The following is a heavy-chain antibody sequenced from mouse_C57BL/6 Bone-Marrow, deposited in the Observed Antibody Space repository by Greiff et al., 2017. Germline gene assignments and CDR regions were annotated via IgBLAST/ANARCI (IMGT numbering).Heavy chain of an antibody. D-gene: IGHD2-2*01. CDR1: GYTFTSSW. J-gene: IGHJ3*01. V-gene: IGHV1S130*01. CDR3: ERGLVTTWFAY. Sequence: VQLQQPGSVLVRPGASVKLSCKASGYTFTSSWMHWAKQRPGQGLEWIGEIHPNSGNTNYNEKFKGKATLTVDTSSSTAYVDLSSLTSEDAAVCDCERGLVTTWFAYWGQGNLVTVSA. CDR2: IHPNSGNT.